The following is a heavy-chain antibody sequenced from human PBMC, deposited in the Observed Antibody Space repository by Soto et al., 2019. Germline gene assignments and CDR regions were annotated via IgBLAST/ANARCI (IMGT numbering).Heavy chain of an antibody. CDR1: GFTFSSYW. Sequence: GGSLRLSCAASGFTFSSYWMHWVRQAPGKGLVWVSRISTDGSRTNYADSVKGRFTISRDNAKNTLYLQMNGLRAEDTAVYYCAKDGQSGFWSGYYLDVWGQGTTVTVSS. J-gene: IGHJ6*02. D-gene: IGHD3-3*01. CDR3: AKDGQSGFWSGYYLDV. V-gene: IGHV3-74*01. CDR2: ISTDGSRT.